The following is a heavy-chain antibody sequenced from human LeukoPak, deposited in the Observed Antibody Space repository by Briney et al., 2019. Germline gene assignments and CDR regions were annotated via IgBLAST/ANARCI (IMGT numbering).Heavy chain of an antibody. D-gene: IGHD3-22*01. V-gene: IGHV3-30*02. CDR2: IRYDRNNK. Sequence: GGSLRLSCAASGFTFSSYGMHWVRQAPGKGLEWVAFIRYDRNNKYYVDSVKGRFTISRDNSKNTLFLQMNSLRADDTAVYYCAKVGLNYHDSSGYIDYWGQGTLGTVSS. J-gene: IGHJ4*02. CDR1: GFTFSSYG. CDR3: AKVGLNYHDSSGYIDY.